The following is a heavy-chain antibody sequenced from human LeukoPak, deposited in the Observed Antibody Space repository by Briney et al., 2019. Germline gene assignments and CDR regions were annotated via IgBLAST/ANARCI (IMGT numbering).Heavy chain of an antibody. CDR2: ISSSSSYI. Sequence: GGSLRLSCAASGFTFSSYSMNWVRQAPGKGLEWVSSISSSSSYIYYADSVKGRFTISRDNAKNSPYLQMNSLRAEDTAVYYCAASRPRGGFDYGDYDAFDIWGQGTMVTVSS. CDR1: GFTFSSYS. J-gene: IGHJ3*02. D-gene: IGHD4-17*01. CDR3: AASRPRGGFDYGDYDAFDI. V-gene: IGHV3-21*01.